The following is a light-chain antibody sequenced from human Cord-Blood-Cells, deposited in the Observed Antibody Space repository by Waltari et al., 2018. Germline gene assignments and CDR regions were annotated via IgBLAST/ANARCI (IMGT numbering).Light chain of an antibody. V-gene: IGLV2-14*03. J-gene: IGLJ3*02. CDR1: RSDVGGYNY. CDR2: DVS. Sequence: QSALTQPASVSGSPGQSITITCNGTRSDVGGYNYVSWYQQHPGKAPKLMIYDVSTRPSGVSNRFSGSKSGNTASLTISGLQAEDEADYYCSSYTSSSTPVFGGGTKLTVL. CDR3: SSYTSSSTPV.